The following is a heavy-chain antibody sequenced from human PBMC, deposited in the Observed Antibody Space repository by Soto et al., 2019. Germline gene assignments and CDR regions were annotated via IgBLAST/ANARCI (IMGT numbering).Heavy chain of an antibody. V-gene: IGHV4-4*02. Sequence: TDTQSLTCAVSGASVSITYWWSWFRQPPGKGPEWIGEINHRGSANYNPSLKSRVTISVDRSKNQFSLKLSSVTAADTAVYYCARVQDRWGQGTLVTVSS. J-gene: IGHJ5*02. CDR1: GASVSITYW. D-gene: IGHD1-1*01. CDR3: ARVQDR. CDR2: INHRGSA.